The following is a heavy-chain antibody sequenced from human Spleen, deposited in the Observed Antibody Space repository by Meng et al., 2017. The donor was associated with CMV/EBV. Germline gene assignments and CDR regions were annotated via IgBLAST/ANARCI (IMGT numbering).Heavy chain of an antibody. D-gene: IGHD3-3*01. CDR2: ISGSSSYI. J-gene: IGHJ6*02. CDR1: GFTFSNCT. Sequence: GESLKISCAASGFTFSNCTVNWVRQAPGKGLEWVSSISGSSSYIYYADSMKGRFTISRDNAKNSLYLQMNSLRAEDTAVYYCATDYDFWSGYSYYYYGMDVWGQGTTVTVSS. CDR3: ATDYDFWSGYSYYYYGMDV. V-gene: IGHV3-21*01.